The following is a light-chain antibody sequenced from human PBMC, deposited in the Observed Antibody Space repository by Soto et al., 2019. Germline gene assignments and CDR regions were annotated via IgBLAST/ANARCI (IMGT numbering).Light chain of an antibody. CDR1: SSDVGGYNY. CDR2: EVS. V-gene: IGLV2-8*01. Sequence: QSVLTQPPSASGSPGQSVTISCTGTSSDVGGYNYVSWYQQYPGKAPKLMIYEVSKRPSGVPDRFSGSKSGKTASLTVSGLQAEDEADCDCSSYAGSDILVFGGGTKVTVL. J-gene: IGLJ3*02. CDR3: SSYAGSDILV.